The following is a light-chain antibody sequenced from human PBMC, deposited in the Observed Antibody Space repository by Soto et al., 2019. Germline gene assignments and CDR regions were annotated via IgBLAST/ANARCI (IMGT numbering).Light chain of an antibody. J-gene: IGKJ4*01. CDR3: QQYEDLPLT. CDR1: QEITNH. V-gene: IGKV1-33*01. Sequence: DIQMTQSPSSLSESVGDRVTITCQASQEITNHLNWYQFKPGKPPKLLIFDASHLQSGVPVRFSGSGSQTLFTFTISSLQPEDIAAYYCQQYEDLPLTFGGGTKVEI. CDR2: DAS.